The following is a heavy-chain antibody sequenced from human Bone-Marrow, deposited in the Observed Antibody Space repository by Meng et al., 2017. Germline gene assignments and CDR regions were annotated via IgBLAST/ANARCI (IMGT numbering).Heavy chain of an antibody. CDR2: ISSSGSSI. CDR3: ARGSNSYWYYDL. V-gene: IGHV3-11*01. J-gene: IGHJ2*01. Sequence: GESLKISCAASGFTFSDYDMSWIRQAPGKGLEWVSYISSSGSSIYYADSVKGRFTISRDNAKNSLYLQMNSLRAEDTAVYYCARGSNSYWYYDLWGRGTLVTVSS. D-gene: IGHD2/OR15-2a*01. CDR1: GFTFSDYD.